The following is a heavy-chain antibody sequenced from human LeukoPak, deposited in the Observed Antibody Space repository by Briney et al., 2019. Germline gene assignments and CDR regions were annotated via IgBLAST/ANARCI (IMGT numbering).Heavy chain of an antibody. J-gene: IGHJ4*01. CDR1: GGSISSSSYY. CDR2: IYYSGST. Sequence: NPSETLSLTCTVSGGSISSSSYYWGWIRQPPGKGLEWIGSIYYSGSTYYNPSLKSRVTISVDTSKNQFSLKLSSVTAADTAVCYCASLQITTLDYWGQGTLVTVSS. CDR3: ASLQITTLDY. V-gene: IGHV4-39*01. D-gene: IGHD3-22*01.